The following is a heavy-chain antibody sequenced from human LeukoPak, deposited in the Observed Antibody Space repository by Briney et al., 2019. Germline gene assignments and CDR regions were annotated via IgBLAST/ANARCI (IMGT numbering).Heavy chain of an antibody. CDR1: GYTFTVYY. D-gene: IGHD1-26*01. Sequence: SVKVSCKASGYTFTVYYMHWVRQAPGQGLEWMGRINPNSGGTNYAQTFQGRVTMTRDTSISTAYMELSRLRSDDTAVYYCARTGTIVGAKGFAYWGKGTLVTVSS. V-gene: IGHV1-2*06. CDR2: INPNSGGT. J-gene: IGHJ4*02. CDR3: ARTGTIVGAKGFAY.